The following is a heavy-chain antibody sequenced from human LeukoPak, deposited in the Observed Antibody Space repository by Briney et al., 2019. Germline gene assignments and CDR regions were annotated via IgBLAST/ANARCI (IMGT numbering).Heavy chain of an antibody. V-gene: IGHV4-38-2*02. CDR1: GYSISSGYY. CDR2: IYHSGST. D-gene: IGHD3-10*01. CDR3: ARTTRAPSDMVQGETYYYMDV. J-gene: IGHJ6*03. Sequence: SETLSLTCTVSGYSISSGYYWGWIRQPPGKGLEWIGSIYHSGSTYYNPSLKSRVTISVDTSKNQFSLKLSSVTAADTAVYYCARTTRAPSDMVQGETYYYMDVWGKGTTVTVSS.